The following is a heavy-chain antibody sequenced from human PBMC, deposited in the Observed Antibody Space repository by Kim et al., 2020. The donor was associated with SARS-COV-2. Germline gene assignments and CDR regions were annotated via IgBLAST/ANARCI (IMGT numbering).Heavy chain of an antibody. CDR3: ARGPHYYDSSGYYYQGSFDY. Sequence: ASVKVSCKASGYTFTGYYMHWVRQAPGQGLEWMGWINPNSGGTNYAQKFQGRVTMTRDTSISTAYMELSRLRSDDTAVYYCARGPHYYDSSGYYYQGSFDYWGQGTLVTVSS. CDR1: GYTFTGYY. V-gene: IGHV1-2*02. D-gene: IGHD3-22*01. J-gene: IGHJ4*02. CDR2: INPNSGGT.